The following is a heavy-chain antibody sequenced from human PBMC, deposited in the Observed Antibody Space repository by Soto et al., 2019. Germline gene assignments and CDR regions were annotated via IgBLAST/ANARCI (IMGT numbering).Heavy chain of an antibody. D-gene: IGHD6-19*01. V-gene: IGHV4-59*01. CDR2: IYYSGST. Sequence: SETLSLTCTVSGGSISSYYWSWIRQPPGKGLEWIGYIYYSGSTNYNPSLKSRVTISVDTSKNQFSLKLSSVTAADTAVYYCATDSSYSSGWHLFDYWGQGTLVTVSS. CDR3: ATDSSYSSGWHLFDY. CDR1: GGSISSYY. J-gene: IGHJ4*02.